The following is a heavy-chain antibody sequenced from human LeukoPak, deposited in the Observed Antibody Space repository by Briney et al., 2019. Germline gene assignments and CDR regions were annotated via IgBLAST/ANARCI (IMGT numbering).Heavy chain of an antibody. CDR3: ARNSVAGTGNY. CDR1: GFTFSSYA. Sequence: GGSLRLSCAASGFTFSSYAMTWVRQAPGKGLEWVSAISGSGDITYYADSVKGRFTISRDNSKNTVYLQMNSLRPEDTAVYYCARNSVAGTGNYWGQGTLVAVSS. CDR2: ISGSGDIT. D-gene: IGHD6-19*01. J-gene: IGHJ4*02. V-gene: IGHV3-23*01.